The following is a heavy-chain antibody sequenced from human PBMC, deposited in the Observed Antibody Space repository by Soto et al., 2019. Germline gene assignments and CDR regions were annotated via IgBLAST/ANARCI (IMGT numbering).Heavy chain of an antibody. Sequence: GASVKVSCKASGYTFTSYGISWARQAPGQGLEWMGWISAYNGNTNYAQKLQGRVTMTTDTSTSTAYMELRSLRSDDTAVYYCARDIVRITMVRGAFDYWGQGTLVTVS. D-gene: IGHD3-10*01. CDR2: ISAYNGNT. CDR1: GYTFTSYG. V-gene: IGHV1-18*01. J-gene: IGHJ4*02. CDR3: ARDIVRITMVRGAFDY.